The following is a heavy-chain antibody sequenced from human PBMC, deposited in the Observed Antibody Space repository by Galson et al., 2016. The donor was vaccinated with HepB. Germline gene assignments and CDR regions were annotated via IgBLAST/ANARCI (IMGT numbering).Heavy chain of an antibody. CDR2: IYYSGST. V-gene: IGHV4-39*01. J-gene: IGHJ5*02. CDR3: ARQIVVVVAATRGVDWFDP. Sequence: ETLSLTCTVSGGSISSSNYYWGWIRQPPGKGLEWIGSIYYSGSTYYNPSLKSRVTMSADTSKNQFSLKLNSVTAADTAVYYCARQIVVVVAATRGVDWFDPWGQGTLVTVSS. CDR1: GGSISSSNYY. D-gene: IGHD2-15*01.